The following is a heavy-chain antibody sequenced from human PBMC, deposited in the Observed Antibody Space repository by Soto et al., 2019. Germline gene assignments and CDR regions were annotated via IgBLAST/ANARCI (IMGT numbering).Heavy chain of an antibody. CDR3: AKVTKRAAAGRYEYYKYGMDV. J-gene: IGHJ6*02. CDR1: GFAFSTYA. Sequence: GGSLRLSCAASGFAFSTYAMTWVRQAPGKGLEWVSVISGSGGSSYYAASVKGRFTISRDNSKNTVYLQMNGLRAEDTALYFCAKVTKRAAAGRYEYYKYGMDVWGQGTTVTVSS. D-gene: IGHD6-13*01. CDR2: ISGSGGSS. V-gene: IGHV3-23*01.